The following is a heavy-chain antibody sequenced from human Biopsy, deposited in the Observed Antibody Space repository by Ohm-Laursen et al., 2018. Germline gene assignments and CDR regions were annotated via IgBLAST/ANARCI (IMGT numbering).Heavy chain of an antibody. CDR3: ARDYDTSGYYYVS. J-gene: IGHJ5*02. CDR1: GGSISNNNYY. V-gene: IGHV4-39*01. CDR2: IFYRGST. Sequence: TLSLTCTVSGGSISNNNYYWGWIRQPPGKGLEWIGSIFYRGSTHYKPSLKSRVNISLDTSKNQFSLKLNSVTAADTAVYYCARDYDTSGYYYVSWGQGTLVTVSS. D-gene: IGHD3-22*01.